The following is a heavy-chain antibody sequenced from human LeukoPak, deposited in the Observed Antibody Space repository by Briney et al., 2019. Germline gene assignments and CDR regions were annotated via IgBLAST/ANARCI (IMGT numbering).Heavy chain of an antibody. D-gene: IGHD3-22*01. CDR2: IYYSGST. J-gene: IGHJ5*02. CDR3: ARGAYYYDSSGYYYNGPYNWFDP. CDR1: GGSISSGGYY. Sequence: LSLTCTVSGGSISSGGYYWSWIRQHPGKGLERIGYIYYSGSTYYNPSLKSRVTISVDTSKNQFSLKLSSVTAADTAVYYCARGAYYYDSSGYYYNGPYNWFDPWGQGTLVTVSS. V-gene: IGHV4-31*03.